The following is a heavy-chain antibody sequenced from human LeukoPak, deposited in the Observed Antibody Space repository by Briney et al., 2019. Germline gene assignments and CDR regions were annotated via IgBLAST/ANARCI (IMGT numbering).Heavy chain of an antibody. CDR3: ARLGFGGDGYT. Sequence: GESLKISCKGSGYSFASYWIAWVRQMPGKGLEWMGVIYPGTADITYSPSFQGQVTISADKSISTAYLQWSSLKASDTAMYYCARLGFGGDGYTWGQGTLVTVSS. D-gene: IGHD5-24*01. J-gene: IGHJ4*02. CDR1: GYSFASYW. CDR2: IYPGTADI. V-gene: IGHV5-51*01.